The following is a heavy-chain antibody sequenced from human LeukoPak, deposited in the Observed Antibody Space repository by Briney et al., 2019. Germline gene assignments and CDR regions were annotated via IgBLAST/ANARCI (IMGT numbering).Heavy chain of an antibody. CDR3: ARALDSLGGLSLPDY. J-gene: IGHJ4*02. D-gene: IGHD3-16*02. V-gene: IGHV7-4-1*02. CDR1: GYNFRNYA. CDR2: IHPTTGNP. Sequence: WASVTVSCKASGYNFRNYAMNWVRQAPGQGLEFMGWIHPTTGNPAYAQGFSGRFVFSLDTSVTTTYLQITDLKAEDTAVYFCARALDSLGGLSLPDYWGQGTLVTVSS.